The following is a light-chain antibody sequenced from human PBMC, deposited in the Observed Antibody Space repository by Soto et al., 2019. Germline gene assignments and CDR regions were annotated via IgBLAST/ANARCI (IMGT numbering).Light chain of an antibody. V-gene: IGKV3D-15*01. CDR2: DAS. J-gene: IGKJ1*01. CDR1: QSVRSN. CDR3: QPYNDWPSWT. Sequence: EVVMTQSPATLSVSPGERATLSCRASQSVRSNLAWHQQKPGQAPRLLIYDASTRDTGIPARFSGSGSGTEFTLTISSLQSEDYAVYYCQPYNDWPSWTFGQGTKVDIK.